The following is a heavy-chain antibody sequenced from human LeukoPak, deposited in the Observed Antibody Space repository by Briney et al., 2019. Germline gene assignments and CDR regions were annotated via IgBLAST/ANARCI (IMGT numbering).Heavy chain of an antibody. CDR1: GGSISSSSYY. V-gene: IGHV4-39*01. D-gene: IGHD6-19*01. CDR2: IYYSGST. J-gene: IGHJ4*02. CDR3: ARHPSRGLYQPYYFDY. Sequence: SETLSLTCTVSGGSISSSSYYWGWIRQPPGKGLEWIGSIYYSGSTYYNPSLKSRVTISVDTSKNQFSLKLSSVTAADTAVYYCARHPSRGLYQPYYFDYWGQGTLVTVSS.